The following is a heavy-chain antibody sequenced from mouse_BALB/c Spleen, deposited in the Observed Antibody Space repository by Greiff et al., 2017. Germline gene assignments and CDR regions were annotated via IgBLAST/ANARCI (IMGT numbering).Heavy chain of an antibody. CDR2: IWSDGST. V-gene: IGHV2-6-2*01. CDR1: GFSLTSYG. CDR3: ARHDYYGPYAMDY. Sequence: VMLVESGPDLVAPSQSLSITCTVSGFSLTSYGVHWVRQPPGKGLEWLVVIWSDGSTTYNSALKSRLSISKDNSKSQVFLKMNSLQTDDTAMYYCARHDYYGPYAMDYWGQGTSVTVSS. J-gene: IGHJ4*01. D-gene: IGHD1-1*01.